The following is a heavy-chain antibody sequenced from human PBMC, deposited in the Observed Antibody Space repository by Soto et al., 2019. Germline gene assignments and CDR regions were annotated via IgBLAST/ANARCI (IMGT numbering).Heavy chain of an antibody. D-gene: IGHD1-1*01. V-gene: IGHV4-31*03. J-gene: IGHJ4*02. CDR2: IYYSGST. CDR1: GGSISSGGYY. CDR3: ARGVGLERRRAYFDY. Sequence: TLSLTCTVSGGSISSGGYYWSWIRQHPGKGLEWIGYIYYSGSTYYNPSLKSRVTISVDTSKNQFSLKLSSVTAADTAVYYCARGVGLERRRAYFDYWGQGTLVTVSS.